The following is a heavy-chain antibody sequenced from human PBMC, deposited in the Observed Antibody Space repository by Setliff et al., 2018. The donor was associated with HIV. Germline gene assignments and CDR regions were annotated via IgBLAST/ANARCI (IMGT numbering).Heavy chain of an antibody. CDR2: INPKSDGT. CDR3: ARGMDYYDTSGYYQYYFDY. J-gene: IGHJ4*02. Sequence: ASVKVSCKASGYNFTTYYYIHWVRQAPGQGLEWMGWINPKSDGTNYAQKFQGWITMTRDTSISTAYMELSRLRSDDTAVYYCARGMDYYDTSGYYQYYFDYWGQGTLVTVSS. D-gene: IGHD3-22*01. V-gene: IGHV1-2*04. CDR1: GYNFTTYYY.